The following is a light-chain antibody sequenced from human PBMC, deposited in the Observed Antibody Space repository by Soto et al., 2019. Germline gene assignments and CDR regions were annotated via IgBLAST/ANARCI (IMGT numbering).Light chain of an antibody. CDR1: QSISSS. V-gene: IGKV3-15*01. J-gene: IGKJ1*01. CDR3: QQYNNWPWT. Sequence: EIVLTQSPGILSLSPGERASLSCGASQSISSSFLAWYQQKPGQAPRLLIYGASSRATDIPARFSGSGSGTEFTLTISSLQSEDFAVYSCQQYNNWPWTFGQGTKVDIK. CDR2: GAS.